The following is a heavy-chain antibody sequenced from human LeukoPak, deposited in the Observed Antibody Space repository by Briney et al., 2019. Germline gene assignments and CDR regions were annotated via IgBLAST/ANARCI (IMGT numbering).Heavy chain of an antibody. CDR1: GFTFSSYG. D-gene: IGHD3-10*01. V-gene: IGHV3-21*01. Sequence: GGSLRLSCAASGFTFSSYGMNWVRQAPGKGLEWVSSISSSSSYIYYADSVKGRFTISRDNAKNSLYLQMNSLRAEDTAVYYCARAPGPASMDVWGKGTTVTVSS. CDR3: ARAPGPASMDV. J-gene: IGHJ6*03. CDR2: ISSSSSYI.